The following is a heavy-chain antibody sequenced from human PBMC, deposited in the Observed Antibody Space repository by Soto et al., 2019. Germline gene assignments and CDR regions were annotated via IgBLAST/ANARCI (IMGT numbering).Heavy chain of an antibody. CDR2: ISFDGTAK. V-gene: IGHV3-30*03. Sequence: GGSLRLSCVASGFTFNRYGMHWVRQAPGKGLEWVAEISFDGTAKYYAESVKGRFTVSRDNGNNTLHLEMNSLGAKDTAVYFCATGRSTRFDPWGQGTLVTVSS. CDR1: GFTFNRYG. J-gene: IGHJ5*02. CDR3: ATGRSTRFDP. D-gene: IGHD1-1*01.